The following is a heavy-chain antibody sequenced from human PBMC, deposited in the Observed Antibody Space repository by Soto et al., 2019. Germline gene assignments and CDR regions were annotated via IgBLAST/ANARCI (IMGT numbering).Heavy chain of an antibody. CDR2: ISSSSSYI. CDR1: GFTFSSYS. J-gene: IGHJ5*02. CDR3: ARDTNYGDYVSWFDP. Sequence: GGSLRLSCAASGFTFSSYSTNWVRQAPGKGLEWVSSISSSSSYIYYADSVKGRFTISRDNAKNSLYLQMNSLRAEDTAVYYCARDTNYGDYVSWFDPWGQGTLVTVSS. V-gene: IGHV3-21*01. D-gene: IGHD4-17*01.